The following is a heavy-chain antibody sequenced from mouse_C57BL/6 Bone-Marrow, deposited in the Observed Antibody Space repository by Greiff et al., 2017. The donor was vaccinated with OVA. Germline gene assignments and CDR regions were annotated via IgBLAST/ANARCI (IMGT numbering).Heavy chain of an antibody. V-gene: IGHV1-39*01. CDR1: GYSFTDYN. Sequence: VHVKQSGPELVKPGASVKISCKASGYSFTDYNMNWVKQSNGKSLEWIGVINPNYGTTSYNQKFKGKATLTVDQSSSTAYMQLNSLTSEDSAVYYCAREGYGYSNYAWFAYWGQGTLVTVSA. CDR3: AREGYGYSNYAWFAY. D-gene: IGHD2-5*01. J-gene: IGHJ3*01. CDR2: INPNYGTT.